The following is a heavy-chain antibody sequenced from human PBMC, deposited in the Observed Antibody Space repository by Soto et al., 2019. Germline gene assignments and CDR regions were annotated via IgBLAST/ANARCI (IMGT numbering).Heavy chain of an antibody. Sequence: EVQLVESGGGLVQPGGSLRLSCAASGFTLSGRSMHWVRQAPGKGLVWVSGIDNAGTDSTYADSVKGRFTSSRDNAKKMLYIQMNSLRVEDTAVYYCPRGWFGPDVWGKGTTVTVSS. V-gene: IGHV3-74*01. CDR2: IDNAGTDS. CDR3: PRGWFGPDV. CDR1: GFTLSGRS. D-gene: IGHD3-10*01. J-gene: IGHJ6*04.